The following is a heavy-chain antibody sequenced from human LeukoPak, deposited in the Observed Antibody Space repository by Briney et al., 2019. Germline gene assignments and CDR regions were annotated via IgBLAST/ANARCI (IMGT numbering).Heavy chain of an antibody. D-gene: IGHD3-9*01. Sequence: ASETLSLTCTVSGGSISSGSYYWSWIRQPAGKGLEWIGRIYYSGSTNYNPSLKSRVTISVDTSKNQFSLKLSSVTAADTAVYYCARLTGYRIESAFDIWGQGTMVTVSS. CDR2: IYYSGST. J-gene: IGHJ3*02. V-gene: IGHV4-61*10. CDR1: GGSISSGSYY. CDR3: ARLTGYRIESAFDI.